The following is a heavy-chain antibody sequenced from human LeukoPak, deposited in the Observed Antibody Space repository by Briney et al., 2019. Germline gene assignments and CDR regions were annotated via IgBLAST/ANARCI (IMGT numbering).Heavy chain of an antibody. J-gene: IGHJ4*02. CDR3: ARDPPFIIGTTFFDY. CDR1: GFTFSSYS. V-gene: IGHV3-21*01. D-gene: IGHD1-20*01. CDR2: ISTSSTYI. Sequence: GGSLRLSCAASGFTFSSYSMNWVRQAPGKGLEWVASISTSSTYIYYADSVKGRFTISRDNAKNSLYLQMNSLRAEDTAVYYCARDPPFIIGTTFFDYWGQGTLVTVSS.